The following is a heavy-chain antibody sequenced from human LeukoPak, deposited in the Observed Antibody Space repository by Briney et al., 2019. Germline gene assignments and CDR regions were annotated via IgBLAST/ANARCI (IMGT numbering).Heavy chain of an antibody. J-gene: IGHJ4*02. D-gene: IGHD1-26*01. CDR1: EITFSNYG. Sequence: GGSLRLSCAASEITFSNYGTHWVRQAPGKGLEWVAIIYYDGTNKYYADSVKGRFTISRDNSKKMLYLQMNSLRAEDTAVYYCAKRSGSYLQEIPRDWGQGTLVTVSP. CDR2: IYYDGTNK. CDR3: AKRSGSYLQEIPRD. V-gene: IGHV3-30*02.